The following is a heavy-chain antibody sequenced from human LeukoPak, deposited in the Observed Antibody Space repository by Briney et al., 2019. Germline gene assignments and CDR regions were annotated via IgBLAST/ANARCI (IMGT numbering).Heavy chain of an antibody. CDR3: ARQALYSDYIGY. Sequence: PSETLSLTCTVSGGSISSYYWSWIRQPPGKGLEWIGFIFYSGTTNYNPSLKSRVTISVDTSKNQFSLELSSVTAADTAMYYCARQALYSDYIGYWGQGTLVTVSS. V-gene: IGHV4-59*01. J-gene: IGHJ4*02. CDR1: GGSISSYY. CDR2: IFYSGTT. D-gene: IGHD4-11*01.